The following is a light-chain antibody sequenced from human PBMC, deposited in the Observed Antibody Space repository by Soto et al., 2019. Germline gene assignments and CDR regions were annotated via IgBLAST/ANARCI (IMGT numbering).Light chain of an antibody. V-gene: IGKV3-20*01. CDR3: QQYGSSPWT. Sequence: LTHYQGSLSFSPVPTPTTSYTSSQSVSSSYLAWYQQKPGQTPRLLIYGASNRATGIPDRFSGSGSGTDFTLTISRMEPEDFAAYYCQQYGSSPWTGGQGTPGDIK. CDR1: QSVSSSY. CDR2: GAS. J-gene: IGKJ1*01.